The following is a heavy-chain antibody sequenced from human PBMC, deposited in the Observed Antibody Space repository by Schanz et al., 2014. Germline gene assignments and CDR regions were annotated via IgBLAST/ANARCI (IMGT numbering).Heavy chain of an antibody. CDR3: VREVGAAAGLAWGLDY. CDR1: GFTFGAYT. Sequence: EVQLVESGGGLVKPGGSLRLSCVTSGFTFGAYTMNWVRQAPGKGLEWVSSISSSSSYIYYADSVKGRFTISRDNAKSSLFLQMNSLRAEDTAVYYCVREVGAAAGLAWGLDYWGRGTLVTVSS. CDR2: ISSSSSYI. J-gene: IGHJ4*02. V-gene: IGHV3-21*06. D-gene: IGHD6-13*01.